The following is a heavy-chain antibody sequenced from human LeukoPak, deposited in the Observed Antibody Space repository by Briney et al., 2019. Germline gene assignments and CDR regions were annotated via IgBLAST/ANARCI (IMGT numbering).Heavy chain of an antibody. CDR1: GGSISSSSYY. CDR2: IYYSGST. Sequence: SETLSLTCTVSGGSISSSSYYWGWIRQPPGKGLEWIGSIYYSGSTYYNPSLKSRVTISVDTSKNQFSLKLSSVTAADTAVYYCARGRGAVGAVWGQGTLVTVSS. CDR3: ARGRGAVGAV. D-gene: IGHD6-19*01. V-gene: IGHV4-39*07. J-gene: IGHJ4*02.